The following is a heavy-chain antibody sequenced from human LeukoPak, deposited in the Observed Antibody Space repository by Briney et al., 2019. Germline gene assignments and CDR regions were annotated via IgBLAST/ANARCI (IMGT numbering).Heavy chain of an antibody. CDR1: GGTFSSYA. V-gene: IGHV1-69*05. Sequence: SVKVSCKASGGTFSSYAISWVRQAPGQGLEWMGRIIPIFGTSNYAQKFQGRVTITTDESTRTAYMERSSPRSEDTAVYYCATEGDYYGSGSSPPLAVWGQGTLVTVSS. CDR2: IIPIFGTS. D-gene: IGHD3-10*01. J-gene: IGHJ4*02. CDR3: ATEGDYYGSGSSPPLAV.